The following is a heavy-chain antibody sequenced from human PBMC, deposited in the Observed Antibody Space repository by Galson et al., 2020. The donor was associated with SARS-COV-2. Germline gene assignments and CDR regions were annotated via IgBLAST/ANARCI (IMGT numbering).Heavy chain of an antibody. CDR1: GFTFSTAW. V-gene: IGHV3-15*01. CDR3: AIRFGGLGYMDV. Sequence: AGSLRLSCAVSGFTFSTAWMIWVRQAPGKGLEWVGRIKRRSDGETTDYGAPVKGRFIISRDDSKDTLYLHMNSLRTEDTAVYYCAIRFGGLGYMDVWGKGTTVTVSS. CDR2: IKRRSDGETT. J-gene: IGHJ6*04. D-gene: IGHD3-10*01.